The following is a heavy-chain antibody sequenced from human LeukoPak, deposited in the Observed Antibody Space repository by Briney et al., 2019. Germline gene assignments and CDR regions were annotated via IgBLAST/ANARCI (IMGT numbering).Heavy chain of an antibody. Sequence: PRGSLRLSCAASGFTLSSYGMYCVRQAPGKGLEGVAFIRHDESDKYYGDSVKGRFTISRDSSRNTLYLQMNSLRPEDTAVYYCAKDMRSGWCNWFDPWGQGTLVTVSS. CDR2: IRHDESDK. CDR1: GFTLSSYG. J-gene: IGHJ5*02. D-gene: IGHD6-19*01. CDR3: AKDMRSGWCNWFDP. V-gene: IGHV3-30*02.